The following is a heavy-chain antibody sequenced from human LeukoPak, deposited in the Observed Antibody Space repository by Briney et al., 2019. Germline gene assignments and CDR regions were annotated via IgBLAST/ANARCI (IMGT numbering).Heavy chain of an antibody. V-gene: IGHV3-30*03. CDR1: GFTFSSYS. D-gene: IGHD6-13*01. CDR2: ISYDGSNK. J-gene: IGHJ5*02. CDR3: AREAIPFGIAAAGTPWFDP. Sequence: GGSLRLSCAASGFTFSSYSMNWVRQAPGKGLEWVAVISYDGSNKYYADSVKGRFTISRDNSKNTLYLQMNSLRAEDTAVYYCAREAIPFGIAAAGTPWFDPWGQGTLVTVSS.